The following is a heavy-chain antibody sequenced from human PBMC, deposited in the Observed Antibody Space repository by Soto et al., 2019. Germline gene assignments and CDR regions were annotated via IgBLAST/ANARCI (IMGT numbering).Heavy chain of an antibody. J-gene: IGHJ4*02. CDR2: IWYDGSNK. V-gene: IGHV3-33*01. CDR3: ARDRVIAAAENRLDY. Sequence: QVQLVESGGGVVQPGRSLRLSCAASGFTFSSYGMHWVRQAPGKGLEWVAVIWYDGSNKYYADSVKGRFTISRDNSKNTLYLQMNSLRAEDTAVYYCARDRVIAAAENRLDYWGQGTLVTVSS. D-gene: IGHD6-13*01. CDR1: GFTFSSYG.